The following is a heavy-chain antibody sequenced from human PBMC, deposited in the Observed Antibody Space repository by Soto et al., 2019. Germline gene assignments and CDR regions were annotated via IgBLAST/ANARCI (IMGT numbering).Heavy chain of an antibody. V-gene: IGHV4-39*01. Sequence: TSETLSLTCTVSGGSLSSGNNFWGWIRQPPGKGLEWIGSISYSAIAFYNPSLESRVTISVDTSKNQFSLKLNSVTAADTAVYYCTRHNQDYDFWSGFPPDYYYYYGMDVWGQGTTVTVSS. J-gene: IGHJ6*02. CDR1: GGSLSSGNNF. CDR3: TRHNQDYDFWSGFPPDYYYYYGMDV. D-gene: IGHD3-3*01. CDR2: ISYSAIA.